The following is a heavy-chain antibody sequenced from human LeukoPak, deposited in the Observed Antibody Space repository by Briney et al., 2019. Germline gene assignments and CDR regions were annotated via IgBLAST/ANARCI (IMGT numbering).Heavy chain of an antibody. Sequence: SQTLSLTCTVSGGSISSGGYYWSWIRQHPGKGPEWIGFIYYSGSSYYNPSLKSRVTISVDTSKNHFSLKVSSVTAADTAVYYCARWSPYYFDYWGQGTLVTVSS. CDR3: ARWSPYYFDY. CDR1: GGSISSGGYY. D-gene: IGHD2-15*01. CDR2: IYYSGSS. V-gene: IGHV4-31*03. J-gene: IGHJ4*02.